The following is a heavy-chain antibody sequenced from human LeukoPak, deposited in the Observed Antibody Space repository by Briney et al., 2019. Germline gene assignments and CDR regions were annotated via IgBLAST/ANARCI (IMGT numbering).Heavy chain of an antibody. CDR3: ARDIGYYDSSGYPRDAFDI. V-gene: IGHV4-4*07. J-gene: IGHJ3*02. CDR2: IYTSGST. Sequence: SETLSLTCTVSGGSISSYYWSWTRQPAGKGLEWIGRIYTSGSTNYNPSLKSRVTMSVDTSKNQFSLKLSSVTAADTAVYYCARDIGYYDSSGYPRDAFDIWGQGTMVTVSS. CDR1: GGSISSYY. D-gene: IGHD3-22*01.